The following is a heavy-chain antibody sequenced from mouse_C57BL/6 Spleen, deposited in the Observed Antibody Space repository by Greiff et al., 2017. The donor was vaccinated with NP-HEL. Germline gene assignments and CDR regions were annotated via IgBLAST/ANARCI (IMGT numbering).Heavy chain of an antibody. CDR2: IDPENGDT. J-gene: IGHJ4*01. CDR3: TGGNPYYYAMDY. V-gene: IGHV14-4*01. CDR1: GFNIKDDY. Sequence: EVQLQQSGAELVRPGASVKLSCTASGFNIKDDYMHWVKQRPEQGLEWIGWIDPENGDTEYASKFQGKATITADTSSNTAYLQLSSLTSEDTAVYYCTGGNPYYYAMDYWGQGTSVTVSS. D-gene: IGHD2-1*01.